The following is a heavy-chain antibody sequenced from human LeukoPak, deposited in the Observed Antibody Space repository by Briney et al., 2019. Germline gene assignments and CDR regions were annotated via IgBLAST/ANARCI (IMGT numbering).Heavy chain of an antibody. CDR1: GYTFTGYY. Sequence: PGASVKVSCKASGYTFTGYYMHWVRQAPGQGLEWMGWINPNSGGTNYAQKFQGRVTMTRDTSISTAYMELSRLRSDDTAVYYCARDRHYYDSSGQFDYWGQGTLVTVSS. CDR2: INPNSGGT. V-gene: IGHV1-2*02. CDR3: ARDRHYYDSSGQFDY. J-gene: IGHJ4*02. D-gene: IGHD3-22*01.